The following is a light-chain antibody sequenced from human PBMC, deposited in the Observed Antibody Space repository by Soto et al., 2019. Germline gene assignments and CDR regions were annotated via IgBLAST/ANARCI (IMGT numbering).Light chain of an antibody. CDR3: QQYGSSGT. Sequence: EIVMTQSPATLSVSPGDRVTLSCRAGQSASRNLAWYHQKPGQAPRLLIYGASNRATGIPDRFSGSGSGTDFTLTISRLEPEDFAVYYCQQYGSSGTFGQGTKVDIK. V-gene: IGKV3-20*01. J-gene: IGKJ1*01. CDR1: QSASRN. CDR2: GAS.